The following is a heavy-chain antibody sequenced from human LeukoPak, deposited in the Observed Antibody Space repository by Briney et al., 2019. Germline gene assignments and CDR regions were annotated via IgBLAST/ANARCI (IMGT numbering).Heavy chain of an antibody. D-gene: IGHD3-3*01. CDR1: GFTFSSYG. Sequence: PGGSLRLSRAASGFTFSSYGMHWVRQAPGKGLEWVAFIRYDGSNKYYADSVKGRFTISRDNSKNTLYLQMNSLRAEDTAVYYCAKDSYDFWSGYHTRPFDYWGQGTLVTVSS. CDR2: IRYDGSNK. J-gene: IGHJ4*02. CDR3: AKDSYDFWSGYHTRPFDY. V-gene: IGHV3-30*02.